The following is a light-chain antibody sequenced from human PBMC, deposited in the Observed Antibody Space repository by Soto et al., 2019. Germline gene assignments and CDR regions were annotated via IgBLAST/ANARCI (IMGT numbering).Light chain of an antibody. CDR1: SGHSNYA. CDR3: QTWGTGIHV. V-gene: IGLV4-69*01. CDR2: LRSDGSH. Sequence: QSVLTQSPSASASLGASVNLTCTLSSGHSNYAIAWHQLQPEKGTRYLMRLRSDGSHNKGDGIPDRFSGSSSGAERYLTISSLQSEDEADYYCQTWGTGIHVFGGGTKLTVL. J-gene: IGLJ2*01.